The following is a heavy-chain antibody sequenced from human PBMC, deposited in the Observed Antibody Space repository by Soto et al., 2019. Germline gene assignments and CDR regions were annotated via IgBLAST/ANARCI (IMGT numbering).Heavy chain of an antibody. V-gene: IGHV1-46*01. CDR3: GRVMRSLLSVTALDT. CDR1: GYTFTRDQ. Sequence: ASVKVSCKASGYTFTRDQIHWVRQAPGQGLEWMGMIDPSGGKTNYAQKFQGRVTMTRDTSTSTVYMALSSLRSEDTAIYFCGRVMRSLLSVTALDTWGQGTLVTVSS. J-gene: IGHJ5*02. CDR2: IDPSGGKT. D-gene: IGHD5-18*01.